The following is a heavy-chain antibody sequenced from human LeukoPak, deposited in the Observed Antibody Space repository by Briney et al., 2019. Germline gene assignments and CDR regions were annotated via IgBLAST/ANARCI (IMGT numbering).Heavy chain of an antibody. J-gene: IGHJ4*02. D-gene: IGHD5-18*01. CDR1: GDSISYYY. Sequence: PSETLSLTCTDSGDSISYYYWSWIRQPPGKGLEWIGKIYYSGNTNYNPSLKSRVTISVDTSKNQFSLKLSSVTAADTAVYYCARVRGYSYDSSDFDYWGQGTPVTVSS. CDR2: IYYSGNT. V-gene: IGHV4-59*01. CDR3: ARVRGYSYDSSDFDY.